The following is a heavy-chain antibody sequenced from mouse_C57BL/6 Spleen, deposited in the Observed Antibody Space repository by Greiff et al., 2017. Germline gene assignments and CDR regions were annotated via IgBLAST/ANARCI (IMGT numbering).Heavy chain of an antibody. CDR2: IDPSDSYT. J-gene: IGHJ2*01. D-gene: IGHD2-3*01. V-gene: IGHV1-59*01. CDR3: ARIYDGGYYFDD. Sequence: QVQLQQPGAELVRPGTSVKLSCKASGYTFTSYWMHWVKQRPGQGLEWIGVIDPSDSYTNYNQKFKGKATLTVDTSSSTAYMQLSSLTSEDSAVYYCARIYDGGYYFDDWGQGTTLTVSS. CDR1: GYTFTSYW.